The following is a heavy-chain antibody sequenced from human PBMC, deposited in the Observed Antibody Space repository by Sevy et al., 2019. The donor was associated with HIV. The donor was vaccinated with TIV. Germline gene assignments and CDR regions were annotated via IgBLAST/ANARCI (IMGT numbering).Heavy chain of an antibody. Sequence: GGSLRLSCAASGFTFDDYAMHWVRQAPGKGLKWVSGISWNSGSIGYADSVKGRFTISRDNAKNSLYLQMNSLRAEDTALYYCAKERGQYYYDSSGPLGYGMDVWGQWTTVTVSS. D-gene: IGHD3-22*01. CDR2: ISWNSGSI. V-gene: IGHV3-9*01. CDR1: GFTFDDYA. J-gene: IGHJ6*02. CDR3: AKERGQYYYDSSGPLGYGMDV.